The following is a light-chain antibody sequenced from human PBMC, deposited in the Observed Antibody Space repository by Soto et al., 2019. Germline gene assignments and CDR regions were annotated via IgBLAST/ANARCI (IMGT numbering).Light chain of an antibody. V-gene: IGKV3-11*01. CDR1: QNIHSF. J-gene: IGKJ1*01. CDR3: LHHGSSLWT. CDR2: DAS. Sequence: EIVLTQSPATVSLSPGESATLSCRASQNIHSFLAWYQQRPGQAPRLLIYDASFRATAIPARFNGSGSGTDFTLTITRLEPEDFAVYYCLHHGSSLWTFGQGTKVDIK.